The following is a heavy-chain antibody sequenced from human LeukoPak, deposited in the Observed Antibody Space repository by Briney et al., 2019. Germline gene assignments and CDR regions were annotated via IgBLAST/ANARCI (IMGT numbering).Heavy chain of an antibody. V-gene: IGHV4-59*01. CDR1: GGSISSYY. CDR3: ARVEEGAPGY. CDR2: IYHSGST. D-gene: IGHD1-26*01. J-gene: IGHJ4*02. Sequence: PSEALSLTCTVSGGSISSYYWSWIRQPPGKGLEWIGYIYHSGSTNYNPSLKSRVTISVDTSKNQFSLKLSSVTAADTAVYYCARVEEGAPGYWGQGTLVTVSS.